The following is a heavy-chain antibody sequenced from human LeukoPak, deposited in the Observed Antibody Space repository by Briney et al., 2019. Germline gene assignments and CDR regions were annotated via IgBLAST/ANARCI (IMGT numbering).Heavy chain of an antibody. CDR2: ISSDGSIK. D-gene: IGHD3-3*01. CDR1: NFTFSHYG. Sequence: GGSLRLSCTASNFTFSHYGMQWVRQAPGKGLEWVAVISSDGSIKVYADSVKGRFTLSRDNSINTVDLQMNSLRAEDTAVYYCVKEYHSRGFGAYFDYWGQGTLVTVSS. V-gene: IGHV3-30*18. J-gene: IGHJ4*02. CDR3: VKEYHSRGFGAYFDY.